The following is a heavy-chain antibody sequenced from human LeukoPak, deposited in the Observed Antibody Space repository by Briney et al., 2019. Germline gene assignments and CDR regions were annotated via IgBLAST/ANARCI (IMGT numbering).Heavy chain of an antibody. J-gene: IGHJ1*01. Sequence: PSETLSLTCTVSGGSISSGDYYWSWIRQPPGKGLEWIGYIYYSGSTYYNPSLKSRVTISVDTSKNQFSLKLSSVTAADTAVYYRARVRGSGYYYAYFQHWGQGTLVTVSS. CDR2: IYYSGST. CDR3: ARVRGSGYYYAYFQH. V-gene: IGHV4-30-4*01. CDR1: GGSISSGDYY. D-gene: IGHD3-22*01.